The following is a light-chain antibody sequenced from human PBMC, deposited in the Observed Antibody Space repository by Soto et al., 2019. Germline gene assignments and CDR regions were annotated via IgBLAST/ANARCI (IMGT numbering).Light chain of an antibody. Sequence: VLTLSPCTPILSPGPRARLSCRASQTVRNNYLAWYQQKPGHAPRLLIYEASSRATGIAGRSSSGGSGADFTLTISLLEQEVFAVYCCQQFSRYPPTFGGGTKVDIK. J-gene: IGKJ4*01. CDR3: QQFSRYPPT. CDR2: EAS. V-gene: IGKV3-20*01. CDR1: QTVRNNY.